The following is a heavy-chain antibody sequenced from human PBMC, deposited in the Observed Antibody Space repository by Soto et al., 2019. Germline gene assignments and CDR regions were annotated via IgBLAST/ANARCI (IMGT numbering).Heavy chain of an antibody. D-gene: IGHD2-15*01. J-gene: IGHJ4*02. CDR3: ARVFCSGGSFYIVDF. Sequence: QVQLQESGPGLVKPSQTLSLTCTVSGGSISSGDYYWSWILQPPGNGLEWIGYIYYSGSTYYNPSLRSRVTISVDSSKNHFSLKLRSVTAADTAVYYCARVFCSGGSFYIVDFWGQVTLVTVSS. CDR1: GGSISSGDYY. CDR2: IYYSGST. V-gene: IGHV4-30-4*01.